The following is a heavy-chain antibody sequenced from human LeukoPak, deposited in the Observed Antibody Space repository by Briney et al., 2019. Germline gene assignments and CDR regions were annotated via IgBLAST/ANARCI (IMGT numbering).Heavy chain of an antibody. Sequence: QTGGSLRLSCAASGFTFSSYAMHWVRQAPGKGLEWVAVISYDGSNKYYADSVKGRFTISRDNSKNTLYLQMNSLRAEDTAVYYCARDGAQAAAGTIPSYWGQGTLVTVSS. J-gene: IGHJ4*02. CDR2: ISYDGSNK. V-gene: IGHV3-30*04. CDR3: ARDGAQAAAGTIPSY. D-gene: IGHD6-13*01. CDR1: GFTFSSYA.